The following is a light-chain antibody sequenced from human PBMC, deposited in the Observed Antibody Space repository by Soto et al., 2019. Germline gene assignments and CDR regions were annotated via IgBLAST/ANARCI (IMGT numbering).Light chain of an antibody. CDR3: QQYGRSPRT. CDR1: QSVSSSY. CDR2: GAS. J-gene: IGKJ1*01. Sequence: EIVLTQSPGTLSLSPGERATLSCRASQSVSSSYLAWYQQKPGQAPRLLIYGASSRATDIPDRFSGSGSGTDFTLIISRLEPEDFAVYYCQQYGRSPRTFGQGTKVEIK. V-gene: IGKV3-20*01.